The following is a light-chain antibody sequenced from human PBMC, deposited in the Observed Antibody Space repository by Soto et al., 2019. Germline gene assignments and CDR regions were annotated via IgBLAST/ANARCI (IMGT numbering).Light chain of an antibody. CDR3: TSYAGGNNV. Sequence: QSALTQPPSASGSPGQSVTISCTGTSSDVGGYNYVSWYQQHPGKVPKLVVYEVNKRPSGVPDRCSGSKSGNTASLTVSGLQAEDEADYYCTSYAGGNNVFGTGTKVTVL. CDR2: EVN. CDR1: SSDVGGYNY. V-gene: IGLV2-8*01. J-gene: IGLJ1*01.